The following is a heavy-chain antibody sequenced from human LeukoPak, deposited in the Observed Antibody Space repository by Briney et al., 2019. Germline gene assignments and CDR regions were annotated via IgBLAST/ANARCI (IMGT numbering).Heavy chain of an antibody. CDR2: ISSSGSAI. J-gene: IGHJ4*02. Sequence: GGSLRLSCAASGFTFSSYEMNWVRQAPGKGLEWVSKISSSGSAIYYADSVKGRFTISRDNARSTLYLQLNSLRAEDTAVYYCARGGSLGYWGQGTLVTVSS. CDR3: ARGGSLGY. D-gene: IGHD6-19*01. CDR1: GFTFSSYE. V-gene: IGHV3-48*03.